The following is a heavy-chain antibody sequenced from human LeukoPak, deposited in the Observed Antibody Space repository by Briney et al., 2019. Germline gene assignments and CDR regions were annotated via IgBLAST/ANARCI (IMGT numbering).Heavy chain of an antibody. CDR1: GGSISSSSYY. Sequence: PSETLSLTCTVSGGSISSSSYYWGWIRQPPGKGLEWIGSIYYSGSTYYSPSLKSRVTISVDTSKNQFSLKLSSVTAADTAVYYCARGITILRFDPWGQGTLVTVSS. CDR3: ARGITILRFDP. V-gene: IGHV4-39*07. D-gene: IGHD3-3*01. J-gene: IGHJ5*02. CDR2: IYYSGST.